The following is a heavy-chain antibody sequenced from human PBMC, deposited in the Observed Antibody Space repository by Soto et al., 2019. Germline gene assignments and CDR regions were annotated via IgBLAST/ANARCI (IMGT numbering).Heavy chain of an antibody. CDR1: GYTFTSYG. CDR3: AREWGNYYYYGMDV. Sequence: ASVKVSCKASGYTFTSYGISWVRQAPGQGLEWMGWISAYNGNTNYAQKLQGRVTMTTDTSTSTAYMELRSLRSDDTAVYYCAREWGNYYYYGMDVWGQGTTVTVSS. J-gene: IGHJ6*02. V-gene: IGHV1-18*04. CDR2: ISAYNGNT. D-gene: IGHD3-16*01.